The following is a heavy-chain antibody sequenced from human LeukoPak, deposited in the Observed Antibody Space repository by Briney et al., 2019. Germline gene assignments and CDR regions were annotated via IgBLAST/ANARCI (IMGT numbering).Heavy chain of an antibody. Sequence: GESLKISCKGSGYSFTSYWIGWVRQMPGKGLEWMGIIYPGDSDTRYSPSFQGQVTVSADKSISTAYLQWSSLKASDTAMYCCARHSYYDSSGYNWFDPWGQGTLVTVSS. CDR2: IYPGDSDT. J-gene: IGHJ5*02. CDR3: ARHSYYDSSGYNWFDP. CDR1: GYSFTSYW. V-gene: IGHV5-51*01. D-gene: IGHD3-22*01.